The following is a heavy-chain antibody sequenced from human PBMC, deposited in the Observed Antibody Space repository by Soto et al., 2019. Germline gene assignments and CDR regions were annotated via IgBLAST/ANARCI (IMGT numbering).Heavy chain of an antibody. Sequence: ASVKVSCKASGYTFTSYYMHWVRHAPGQGLEWMGIINPSGGSTSYAQKFQGRVTMTRDTSTSTVYMELSSLRSEDTAVYYCACIAAPWEAFQPSHDYWGQGTLVTVSS. D-gene: IGHD6-6*01. CDR2: INPSGGST. V-gene: IGHV1-46*01. CDR1: GYTFTSYY. CDR3: ACIAAPWEAFQPSHDY. J-gene: IGHJ4*02.